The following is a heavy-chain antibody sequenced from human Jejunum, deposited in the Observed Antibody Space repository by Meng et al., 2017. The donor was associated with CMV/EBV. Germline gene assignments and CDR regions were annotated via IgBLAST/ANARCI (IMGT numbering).Heavy chain of an antibody. D-gene: IGHD1-1*01. V-gene: IGHV3-7*01. J-gene: IGHJ4*02. CDR3: VRVQTRQLAEAFDY. Sequence: GFIFGSYWMTWVRQAPGKGLEWVANIKPDGSEKYYVDSVKGRFTISRDNSKNSLYLQMNSLRAEDTAVYYCVRVQTRQLAEAFDYWGQGTLVTVSS. CDR2: IKPDGSEK. CDR1: GFIFGSYW.